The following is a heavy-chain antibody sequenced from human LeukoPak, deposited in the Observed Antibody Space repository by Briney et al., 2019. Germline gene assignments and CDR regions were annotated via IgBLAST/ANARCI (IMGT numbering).Heavy chain of an antibody. D-gene: IGHD6-6*01. J-gene: IGHJ4*02. CDR3: ARLSSVGEIEYSRKNAPNFDY. CDR2: ISYDGSNK. CDR1: GFTFSSYA. Sequence: GRSLRLSCAASGFTFSSYAMHWVRQAPGKGLEWVAVISYDGSNKYYADSVKGRFTISRDNSKNTLYLQMNSLRAEDTAVYYCARLSSVGEIEYSRKNAPNFDYWGQGTLVTVSS. V-gene: IGHV3-30-3*01.